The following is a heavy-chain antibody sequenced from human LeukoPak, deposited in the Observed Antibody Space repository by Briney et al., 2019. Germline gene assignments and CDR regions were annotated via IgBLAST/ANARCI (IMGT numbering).Heavy chain of an antibody. Sequence: PGRSLRLSCAASGFTFSSYGMHWVRQAPGKGLEWVAVIWYDGSNKYYADSVKGRFTISRDNSKNTLYLQMNSLRAEDTAVYYCARDTVTTFRFRDYYYYGMDVWGQGTTVTVSS. J-gene: IGHJ6*02. CDR2: IWYDGSNK. CDR1: GFTFSSYG. V-gene: IGHV3-33*01. CDR3: ARDTVTTFRFRDYYYYGMDV. D-gene: IGHD4-17*01.